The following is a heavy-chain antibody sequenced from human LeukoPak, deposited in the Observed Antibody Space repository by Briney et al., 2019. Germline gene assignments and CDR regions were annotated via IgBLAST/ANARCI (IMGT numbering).Heavy chain of an antibody. Sequence: GGSLRLSCAASGFTFSSYGMHWVRQAPGKGLEWVSYISSGSSNMYYADSVKGRFTISRDNAKNSLYLQMDSLRDEDTAVYYCARDLLTSFDYWGQGILVTVSS. J-gene: IGHJ4*02. D-gene: IGHD4/OR15-4a*01. CDR2: ISSGSSNM. CDR1: GFTFSSYG. V-gene: IGHV3-48*02. CDR3: ARDLLTSFDY.